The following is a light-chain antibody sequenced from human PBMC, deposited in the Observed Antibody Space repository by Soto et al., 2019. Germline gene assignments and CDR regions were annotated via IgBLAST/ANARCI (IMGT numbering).Light chain of an antibody. V-gene: IGKV1-39*01. J-gene: IGKJ5*01. CDR3: QQSYSTPPIT. CDR2: AAS. Sequence: DIQMTHSPSSLSASVLYMVTITFRASQSISTYLNWYQQKAGLAPKLLIYAASSLQSGVPSRFSGSGSGTDFTLTISSLQPEDFATYYCQQSYSTPPITFGQGTRLEIK. CDR1: QSISTY.